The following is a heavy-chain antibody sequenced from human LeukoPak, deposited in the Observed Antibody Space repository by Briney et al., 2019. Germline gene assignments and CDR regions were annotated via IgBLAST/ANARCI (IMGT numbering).Heavy chain of an antibody. V-gene: IGHV3-23*01. J-gene: IGHJ5*02. CDR1: GFTFSSYA. CDR3: AKDPISP. Sequence: GGSLRLSCAASGFTFSSYAMSWVRQAPGKGLEWVSAITGSGGSTYNGDSVKGRFTVSRDNSKNTVNLQMNSLRAEDTAVYYCAKDPISPWGQGTLVTVSS. D-gene: IGHD3-3*02. CDR2: ITGSGGST.